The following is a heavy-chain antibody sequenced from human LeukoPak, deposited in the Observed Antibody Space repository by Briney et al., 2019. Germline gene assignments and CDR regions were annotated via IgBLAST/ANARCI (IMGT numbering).Heavy chain of an antibody. Sequence: PSETLSLTCTVSGGSISSYYWSWIRQPPGKGLEWIGYIDYSGSTNYNPSLKSRVTISLDTSKNQFSLKLSSVTAADTAMYYCARVSRGNSVGGDYWGQGTLVTVSS. CDR1: GGSISSYY. V-gene: IGHV4-59*01. D-gene: IGHD4-23*01. CDR2: IDYSGST. CDR3: ARVSRGNSVGGDY. J-gene: IGHJ4*02.